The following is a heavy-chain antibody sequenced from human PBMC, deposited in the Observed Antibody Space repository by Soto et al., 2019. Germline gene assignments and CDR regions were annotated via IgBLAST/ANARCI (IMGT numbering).Heavy chain of an antibody. CDR1: GFTFSNAW. V-gene: IGHV3-15*01. CDR3: NYYDGSGYSQSSYYFDY. CDR2: IKSKTDGGTT. J-gene: IGHJ4*02. Sequence: GGSLRLSCAASGFTFSNAWMSWVRQAPGKGLEWVGRIKSKTDGGTTDYAAPVKGRFTISRDDSKNTLYLQMNSLKTEDTAVYYCNYYDGSGYSQSSYYFDYWGQGTLVTVSS. D-gene: IGHD3-22*01.